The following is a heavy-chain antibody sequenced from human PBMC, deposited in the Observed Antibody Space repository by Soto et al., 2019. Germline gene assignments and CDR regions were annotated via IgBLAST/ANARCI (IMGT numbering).Heavy chain of an antibody. CDR2: IYYTGTT. V-gene: IGHV4-61*01. J-gene: IGHJ6*02. CDR3: ASREMATSYYYYYGMDV. CDR1: AGSVTSGTYY. Sequence: SETLSLTCSVSAGSVTSGTYYWIWIRQPPGKGLEWIGSIYYTGTTNYNPALKSRATVSVDTSKNQFSLKLSSVTAADMAVYYCASREMATSYYYYYGMDVWGQGTTVTVS. D-gene: IGHD5-12*01.